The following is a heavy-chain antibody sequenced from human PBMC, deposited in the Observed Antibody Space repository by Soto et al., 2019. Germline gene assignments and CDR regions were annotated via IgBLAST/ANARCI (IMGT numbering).Heavy chain of an antibody. CDR1: GFTFSSYA. J-gene: IGHJ6*02. CDR2: ISYDGSNK. Sequence: PGGSLRLCCAASGFTFSSYAMHWVRQAPGKGLEWVAVISYDGSNKYYADSVKGRFTISRDNSKNTLYLQMNSLRAEDTAVYYCARNRALWFGPYGMDVWGQGTTVTVSS. CDR3: ARNRALWFGPYGMDV. D-gene: IGHD3-10*01. V-gene: IGHV3-30-3*01.